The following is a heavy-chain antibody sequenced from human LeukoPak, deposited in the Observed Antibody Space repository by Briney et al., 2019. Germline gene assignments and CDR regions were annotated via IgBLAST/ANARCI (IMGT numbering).Heavy chain of an antibody. V-gene: IGHV4-38-2*01. J-gene: IGHJ4*02. D-gene: IGHD3-22*01. CDR1: GYSISSGYY. Sequence: PSETLSHTCAVSGYSISSGYYWGWIRQPPGKGLEWIGSIYHSGSTYYNPSLKSRVTISVDTSKNQFSLKLSSVTAADTAVYYCARLFGRDYYGSSGYYLWEGFDYWGQGTLVTVSS. CDR3: ARLFGRDYYGSSGYYLWEGFDY. CDR2: IYHSGST.